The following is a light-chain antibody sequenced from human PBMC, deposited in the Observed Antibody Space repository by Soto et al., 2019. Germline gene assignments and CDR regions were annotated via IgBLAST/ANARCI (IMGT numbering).Light chain of an antibody. CDR3: SSYTSSSTLEV. J-gene: IGLJ1*01. Sequence: QSVLTQPASVSGSPGQSITISCTGTSSDVGGYNYVSWYQQHPGKARKLMIYDVSNRPSGVSNRFSGSKSGNTASLTISGLQAEDEADYYCSSYTSSSTLEVFGTGTKVTVL. CDR2: DVS. V-gene: IGLV2-14*01. CDR1: SSDVGGYNY.